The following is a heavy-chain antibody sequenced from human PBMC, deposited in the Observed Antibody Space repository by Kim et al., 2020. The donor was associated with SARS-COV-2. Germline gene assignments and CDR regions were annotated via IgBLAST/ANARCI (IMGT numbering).Heavy chain of an antibody. J-gene: IGHJ6*02. CDR2: INHSGST. CDR3: ARGADIVVVPAARGGRYGMDV. Sequence: SETLSLTCAVYGGYFSAYYWSWIRQLPGKGLEWIGEINHSGSTNYNPSLKSRVTISVDTSKNQFSLKLSSVTAADTAVYYCARGADIVVVPAARGGRYGMDVWGQGTTVTVSS. D-gene: IGHD2-2*01. CDR1: GGYFSAYY. V-gene: IGHV4-34*01.